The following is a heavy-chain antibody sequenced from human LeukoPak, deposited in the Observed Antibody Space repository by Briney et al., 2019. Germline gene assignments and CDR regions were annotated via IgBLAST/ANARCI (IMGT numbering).Heavy chain of an antibody. V-gene: IGHV4-38-2*02. CDR1: GYSISNGYY. J-gene: IGHJ4*02. CDR3: ARVYDILTGYPSYYFDY. CDR2: LYHSGST. Sequence: SETLSLTCTVSGYSISNGYYWSWIRQPPGKGLEWIGSLYHSGSTFYNPSLKNRVSISVDTSKNQFSLRLSSVTAADTAVYYCARVYDILTGYPSYYFDYWGQGTLVTVSS. D-gene: IGHD3-9*01.